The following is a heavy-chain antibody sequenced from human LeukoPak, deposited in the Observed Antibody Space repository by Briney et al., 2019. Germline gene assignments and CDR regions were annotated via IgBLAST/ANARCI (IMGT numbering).Heavy chain of an antibody. CDR2: INHSGST. CDR3: ARTYGGNLYYFDY. CDR1: GGSFSGYY. J-gene: IGHJ4*02. Sequence: KPSETLSLTXAVYGGSFSGYYWSWIRQPPGKGLEWIGEINHSGSTNYNPSLKSRVTISVDTSKNQFSLKLSSVTAADTAVYYCARTYGGNLYYFDYWGQGTLVTVSS. D-gene: IGHD4-23*01. V-gene: IGHV4-34*01.